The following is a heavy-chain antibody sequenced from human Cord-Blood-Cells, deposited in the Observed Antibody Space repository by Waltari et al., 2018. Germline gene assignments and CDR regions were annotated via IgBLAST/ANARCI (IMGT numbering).Heavy chain of an antibody. V-gene: IGHV4-39*01. Sequence: QLQLQESGPGLVKPSETLSLTCTVPGGSISSSSYYWGWIRQPPGKGLEWIGSIYYSGSTYYNPSLKSRVTISVDTSKNQFSLKLSSVTAADTAVYYCATVSGYSYGYWYFDLWGRGTLVTVSS. J-gene: IGHJ2*01. CDR1: GGSISSSSYY. CDR3: ATVSGYSYGYWYFDL. CDR2: IYYSGST. D-gene: IGHD5-18*01.